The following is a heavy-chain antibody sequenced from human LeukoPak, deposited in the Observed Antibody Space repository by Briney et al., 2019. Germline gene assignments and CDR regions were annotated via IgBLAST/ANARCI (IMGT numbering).Heavy chain of an antibody. CDR2: IWYGGSGT. D-gene: IGHD2-15*01. CDR1: GFTFGVYG. Sequence: GGSLRCSCAGSGFTFGVYGCHWVRQAAGMGRVGVAVIWYGGSGTYCVVSVKGRFTISRDDSKHTLYMRMCSLRAEDRGVCSCARDLCSPSSCNDYCGQG. CDR3: ARDLCSPSSCNDY. J-gene: IGHJ4*02. V-gene: IGHV3-33*01.